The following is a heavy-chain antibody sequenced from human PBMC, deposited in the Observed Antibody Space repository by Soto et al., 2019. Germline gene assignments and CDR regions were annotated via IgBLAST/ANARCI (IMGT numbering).Heavy chain of an antibody. D-gene: IGHD2-15*01. CDR2: IHYSGST. J-gene: IGHJ4*02. Sequence: QLQLQESGPGLVKPSETLSLTCTVSGDSISITSYYWGWVRQPPGKGLKWIGSIHYSGSTHYNPSLQSRVTRSGDASKKQFSLKLRSVTAADTAVYYCASTKDETLYFDYWGQGTLVTVSS. V-gene: IGHV4-39*01. CDR1: GDSISITSYY. CDR3: ASTKDETLYFDY.